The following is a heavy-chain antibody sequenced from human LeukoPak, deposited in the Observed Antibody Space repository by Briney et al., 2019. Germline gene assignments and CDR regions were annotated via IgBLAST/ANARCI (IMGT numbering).Heavy chain of an antibody. CDR2: INHSGST. CDR1: GGSFSGYY. V-gene: IGHV4-34*01. Sequence: PSETLSLTCAVYGGSFSGYYWSWIRQPPGKGLEWIGEINHSGSTNYNPSLKSRVTISVDTSKNQFSLKLSSVTAADTAVYYCARPRIASRSPGAFDYWGQGTLVTVSS. D-gene: IGHD6-6*01. J-gene: IGHJ4*02. CDR3: ARPRIASRSPGAFDY.